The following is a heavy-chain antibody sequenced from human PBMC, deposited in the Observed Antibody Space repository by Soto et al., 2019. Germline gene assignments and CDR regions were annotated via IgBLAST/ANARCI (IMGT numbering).Heavy chain of an antibody. CDR3: ARGPVPAAIRGTYYYYGMDV. CDR1: GYTFTSYA. Sequence: GASVKVSCKASGYTFTSYAMHWVRQAPGQRLEWMGWINAGNGNTKYSQKFQGRVTITRNTSASTAYMELSSLRSEDTAVYYCARGPVPAAIRGTYYYYGMDVWGQGTTVTVSS. D-gene: IGHD2-2*02. V-gene: IGHV1-3*01. J-gene: IGHJ6*02. CDR2: INAGNGNT.